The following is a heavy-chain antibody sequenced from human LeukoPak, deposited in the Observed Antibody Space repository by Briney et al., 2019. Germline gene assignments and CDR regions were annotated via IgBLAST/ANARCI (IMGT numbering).Heavy chain of an antibody. CDR3: ARIDYDFWSDYYFDY. D-gene: IGHD3-3*01. Sequence: GGSLRLSCAASGFTFSSYWMSWVRQAPGKGLEWVANIKQDGSEKYYVDSEKGRFTISRDNAKNSLYLQMNSLRAEDTAVYYCARIDYDFWSDYYFDYWGQGTLVTVSS. V-gene: IGHV3-7*03. CDR1: GFTFSSYW. CDR2: IKQDGSEK. J-gene: IGHJ4*02.